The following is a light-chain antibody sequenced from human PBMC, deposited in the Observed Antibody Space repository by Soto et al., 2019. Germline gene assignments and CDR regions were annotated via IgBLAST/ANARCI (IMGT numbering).Light chain of an antibody. CDR2: EVS. CDR3: SSYAGSNNYV. J-gene: IGLJ1*01. V-gene: IGLV2-8*01. Sequence: QSVLTQPPSASGSPGQSVTISCTGTGSDVGAHNFVSWHQQHPGKAPKLMVYEVSKRPSGVPDRFSGSKSGNTASLTVSGLQAEDEADYYCSSYAGSNNYVFGTGTKVTVL. CDR1: GSDVGAHNF.